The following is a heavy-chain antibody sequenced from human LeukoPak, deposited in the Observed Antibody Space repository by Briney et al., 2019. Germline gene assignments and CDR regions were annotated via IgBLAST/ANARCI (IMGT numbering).Heavy chain of an antibody. D-gene: IGHD3-22*01. J-gene: IGHJ5*02. V-gene: IGHV1-8*01. Sequence: GASVKASCKASGYTFTSYDINWVRQATGQGLEWMGWMNPNSGNTGYAQKFQGRVTMTRNTSISTAYMELSSLRSEDTAVYYCARGFTDTYYDSSGYYYPKNWFDPWGQGTLVTVSS. CDR2: MNPNSGNT. CDR1: GYTFTSYD. CDR3: ARGFTDTYYDSSGYYYPKNWFDP.